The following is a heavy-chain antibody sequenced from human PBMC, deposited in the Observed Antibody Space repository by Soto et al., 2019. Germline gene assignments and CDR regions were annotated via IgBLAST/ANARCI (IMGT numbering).Heavy chain of an antibody. J-gene: IGHJ4*02. CDR2: ISSSSSTI. CDR1: GFTFSSYS. CDR3: AKIDTTYCSDSTCYPGI. D-gene: IGHD2-15*01. V-gene: IGHV3-48*01. Sequence: RGSLRLSCAASGFTFSSYSMNWVRQAPGKGLEWVSYISSSSSTIYYADSVKGRFTISRDNSKNTLFLQMNSLRAEDTAVYYCAKIDTTYCSDSTCYPGIWGQGTLVIVS.